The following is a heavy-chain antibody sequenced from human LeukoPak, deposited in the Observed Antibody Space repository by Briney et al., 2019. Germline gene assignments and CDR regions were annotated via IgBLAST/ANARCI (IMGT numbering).Heavy chain of an antibody. D-gene: IGHD3-3*01. CDR1: GGSISSYY. V-gene: IGHV4-59*01. Sequence: SETLSLTCTVSGGSISSYYWSWIRQTPGKGLEWIGYIYYNGDTHYNPSLNSRLSMSVDTPNKQFSLNLRSVTAADTAVYYCAREIGVVTHYYYYYYMDVWGKGTTVTVSS. J-gene: IGHJ6*03. CDR3: AREIGVVTHYYYYYYMDV. CDR2: IYYNGDT.